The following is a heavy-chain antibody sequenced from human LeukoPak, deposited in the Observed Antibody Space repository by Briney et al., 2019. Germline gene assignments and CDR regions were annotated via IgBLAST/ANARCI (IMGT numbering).Heavy chain of an antibody. Sequence: PSGTLSLTCAVSGYSISSGYYWGWIRQPPGKGLEWIGSIYHSGSTYYNPSLKSRVTISVDTSKNQFSLKLSSVTAADTAVYYCAGSGFVVVVTPHAFDIWGQGTMVTVSS. D-gene: IGHD3-22*01. V-gene: IGHV4-38-2*01. CDR3: AGSGFVVVVTPHAFDI. CDR1: GYSISSGYY. CDR2: IYHSGST. J-gene: IGHJ3*02.